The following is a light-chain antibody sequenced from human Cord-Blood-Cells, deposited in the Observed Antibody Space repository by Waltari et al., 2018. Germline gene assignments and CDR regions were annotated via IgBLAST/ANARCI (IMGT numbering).Light chain of an antibody. CDR1: QSISSY. CDR3: QQSYSTPRT. CDR2: AAS. V-gene: IGKV1-39*01. J-gene: IGKJ1*01. Sequence: DIQMTQSRSSLSASVGDRVTITCRASQSISSYLNWYQQKPGKAPKLLIYAASSLQSGVPSRFRGSGSGTHFTLTISTLQPEDFATYYCQQSYSTPRTFGQSTKVEIK.